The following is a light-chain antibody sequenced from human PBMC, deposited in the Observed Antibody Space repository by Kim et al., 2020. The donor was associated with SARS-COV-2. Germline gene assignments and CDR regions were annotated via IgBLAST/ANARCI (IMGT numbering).Light chain of an antibody. Sequence: EIVLTQSPGTLSLSPGERATLSCRASQSVSSSYLAWYQQKPGQGPRLLIYGASSRATGIPDRFSVSGSGTDFTLTISRLEPEDSAVYYCQQFGSLVTFGGGTKVDIK. CDR1: QSVSSSY. CDR3: QQFGSLVT. J-gene: IGKJ4*01. CDR2: GAS. V-gene: IGKV3-20*01.